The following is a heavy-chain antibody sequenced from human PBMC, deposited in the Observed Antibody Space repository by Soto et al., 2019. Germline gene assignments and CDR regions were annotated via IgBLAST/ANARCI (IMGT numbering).Heavy chain of an antibody. CDR1: VFALVDY. J-gene: IGHJ4*02. D-gene: IGHD4-4*01. CDR3: ARDYRNKGFEH. Sequence: GSLRLSCPSSVFALVDYMICIRQAPGRGLEWVSYIDGSGTATYYTDSVKGRFTVSRDHAENSLYLQMDSLTAEDTAVYYCARDYRNKGFEHWGLGTLVTVSS. CDR2: IDGSGTAT. V-gene: IGHV3-11*01.